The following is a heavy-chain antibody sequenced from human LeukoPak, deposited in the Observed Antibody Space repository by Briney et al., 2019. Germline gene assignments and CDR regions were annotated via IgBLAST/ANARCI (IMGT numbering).Heavy chain of an antibody. CDR1: GGSFNDYA. V-gene: IGHV1-69*05. Sequence: GASVKVSCKASGGSFNDYAFSWVRQAPGQGLEWMGGIIPLFGTRIYAQQFQGRFTITTDESTSTAYMELSSLTSEDTAVYYCARERTTETTRGYFDYWGQGTLVTVSS. CDR3: ARERTTETTRGYFDY. J-gene: IGHJ4*02. D-gene: IGHD4-17*01. CDR2: IIPLFGTR.